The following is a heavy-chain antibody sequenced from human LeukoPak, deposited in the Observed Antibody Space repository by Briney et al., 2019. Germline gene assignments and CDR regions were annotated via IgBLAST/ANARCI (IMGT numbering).Heavy chain of an antibody. CDR2: ISYDGSNK. Sequence: GGSLRLSCAASGFTFNSYAMHWVRQAPGKGLEWVALISYDGSNKYYADSVKGRFTISRDNSKNTLYLQMNSLRAEDTALYYCARDLGGLQLLWFGDIGFDYWGQGTLVTVSS. V-gene: IGHV3-30-3*01. CDR1: GFTFNSYA. J-gene: IGHJ4*02. D-gene: IGHD3-10*01. CDR3: ARDLGGLQLLWFGDIGFDY.